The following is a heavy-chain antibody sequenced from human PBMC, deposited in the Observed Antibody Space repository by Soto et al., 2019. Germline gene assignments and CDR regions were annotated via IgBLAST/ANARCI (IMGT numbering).Heavy chain of an antibody. J-gene: IGHJ4*02. Sequence: QVQLVQSGAEGKKPGSSVKVSCKASGGTFSSYTISWVRQAPGQGLEWMGRIIPILGIANYAQKFQGRVTSSADKSTSTDYMELSSLRSEGTAVYYWAREGSAGDYPVFDYWGQGTLVTVSS. CDR2: IIPILGIA. V-gene: IGHV1-69*08. CDR3: AREGSAGDYPVFDY. D-gene: IGHD4-17*01. CDR1: GGTFSSYT.